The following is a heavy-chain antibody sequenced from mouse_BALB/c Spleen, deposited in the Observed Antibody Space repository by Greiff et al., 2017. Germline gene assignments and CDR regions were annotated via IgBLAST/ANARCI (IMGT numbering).Heavy chain of an antibody. Sequence: EVQLQQSGPGLVKPSQSLSLTCTVTGYSITSDYAWNWIRQFPGNKLEWMGYISYSGSTSYNPSLKSRISITRDTSKNQFFLQLNSVTTEDTATYYCARLGVLTGTYYAMDYWGQGTSVTVSS. CDR2: ISYSGST. CDR3: ARLGVLTGTYYAMDY. J-gene: IGHJ4*01. CDR1: GYSITSDYA. V-gene: IGHV3-2*02. D-gene: IGHD4-1*01.